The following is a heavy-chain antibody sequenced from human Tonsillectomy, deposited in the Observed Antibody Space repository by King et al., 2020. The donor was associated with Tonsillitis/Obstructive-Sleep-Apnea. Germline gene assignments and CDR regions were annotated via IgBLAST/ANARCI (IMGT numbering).Heavy chain of an antibody. V-gene: IGHV4-39*01. CDR1: GDFISSSRYY. CDR2: IYYDGRT. J-gene: IGHJ3*01. D-gene: IGHD3-22*01. CDR3: TRQSKYYDKTGYYLGFDV. Sequence: LQLQESGPGLVKPSETLSLNCTVSGDFISSSRYYWGWIRQAPGKGLEWISSIYYDGRTYYNPSLKSRVTISVDMSRNHFSLELNSVTAADTAVYFCTRQSKYYDKTGYYLGFDVWGPGTKVTVSS.